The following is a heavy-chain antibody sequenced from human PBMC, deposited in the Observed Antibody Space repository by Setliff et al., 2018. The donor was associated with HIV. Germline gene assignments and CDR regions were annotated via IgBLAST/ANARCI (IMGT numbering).Heavy chain of an antibody. CDR1: GGSISNYY. CDR2: VYYNGGT. D-gene: IGHD3-9*01. CDR3: ARARYGTSFDP. V-gene: IGHV4-59*01. J-gene: IGHJ5*02. Sequence: PSETLSLTCTVSGGSISNYYWSWIRQPPGKGLEWIGYVYYNGGTQYNPSLKSRVTISADTSKNQFSLKLNSVTAADTAVYFWARARYGTSFDPWGQGTLVTVSS.